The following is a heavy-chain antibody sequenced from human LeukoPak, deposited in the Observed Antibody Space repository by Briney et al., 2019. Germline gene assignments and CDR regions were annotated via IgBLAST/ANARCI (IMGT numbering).Heavy chain of an antibody. V-gene: IGHV3-53*01. D-gene: IGHD2-15*01. J-gene: IGHJ4*01. CDR3: ARRAGEYSHPYYY. CDR1: GFTVSSNS. Sequence: HPGGSLRLSCTGSGFTVSSNSWSWVRQAPGRGLMWGSYIYSGGTTHYSDSVKGRFTISRDTSKNTLYLQMNSLTDETTAIYYCARRAGEYSHPYYYWGQGTLVTVSS. CDR2: IYSGGTT.